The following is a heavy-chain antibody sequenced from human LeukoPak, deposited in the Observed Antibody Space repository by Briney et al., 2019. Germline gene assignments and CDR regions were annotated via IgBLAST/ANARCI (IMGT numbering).Heavy chain of an antibody. CDR1: GLTFSGYS. CDR3: VRLRRNSDRSYYYYYYDS. J-gene: IGHJ5*01. D-gene: IGHD3-10*01. CDR2: INPTSTSI. Sequence: GGSLRLSRVASGLTFSGYSINWVRRAPGKGLEWVSSINPTSTSIYYADAVRGRFTISRDNAKSSLYLQMDSLRAEDTAVYYCVRLRRNSDRSYYYYYYDSWGQGILVTVSS. V-gene: IGHV3-21*01.